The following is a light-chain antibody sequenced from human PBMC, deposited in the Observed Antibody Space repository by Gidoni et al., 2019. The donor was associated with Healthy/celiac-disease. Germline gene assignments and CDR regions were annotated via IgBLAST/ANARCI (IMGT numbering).Light chain of an antibody. J-gene: IGKJ1*01. V-gene: IGKV3-15*01. CDR3: LQYNNWPRT. Sequence: ELVLTQSPATPSGSPGERATLSCRASQSVSSNLAWYQQKPGQAPRLLIYGASTRATGIPARFSGSGSGTEFTLTISSLQSEDFAVYYCLQYNNWPRTFGQGTKVEIK. CDR1: QSVSSN. CDR2: GAS.